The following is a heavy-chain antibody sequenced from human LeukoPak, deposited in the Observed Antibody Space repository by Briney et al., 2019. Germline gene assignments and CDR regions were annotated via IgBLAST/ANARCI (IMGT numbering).Heavy chain of an antibody. V-gene: IGHV1-2*02. D-gene: IGHD7-27*01. CDR1: GYTFNSYY. CDR3: ARDHNWGPDY. CDR2: INANTGVT. Sequence: ASVKVSCKASGYTFNSYYMHWVRQAPGQGLEWMGWINANTGVTHYAVKFQGRVTITRDTSISTVYMDLSSLQSDDTAVYYCARDHNWGPDYWGQGTLVLVSS. J-gene: IGHJ4*02.